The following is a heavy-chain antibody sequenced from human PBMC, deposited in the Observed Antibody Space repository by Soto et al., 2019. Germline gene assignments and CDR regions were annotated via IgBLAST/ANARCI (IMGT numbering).Heavy chain of an antibody. CDR1: GFTFRSYW. Sequence: PGGSLRLSCAASGFTFRSYWMSWVRQAPGKGLEWVASIKQDGSDKYYVESVKGRFTISRDNAENSVDLLMNTLRAEDTAVYYFARDKNVYDFFGADDAFDIWGQGTMVTVSS. D-gene: IGHD3-3*01. V-gene: IGHV3-7*05. CDR3: ARDKNVYDFFGADDAFDI. J-gene: IGHJ3*02. CDR2: IKQDGSDK.